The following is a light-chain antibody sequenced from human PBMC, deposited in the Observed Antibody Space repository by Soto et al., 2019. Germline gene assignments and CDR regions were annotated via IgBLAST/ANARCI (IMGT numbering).Light chain of an antibody. CDR3: QRYVSSPWA. V-gene: IGKV3-20*01. CDR2: GAS. J-gene: IGKJ1*01. Sequence: EIVLAQSPGTLSLSPGERATLSCRASQSVTNSFLAWYQQKPGQAPRLLIYGASRRATGIQDRFTGSGSERDFTLTMRRLEPEDFGVYYCQRYVSSPWAFGQGTKVEI. CDR1: QSVTNSF.